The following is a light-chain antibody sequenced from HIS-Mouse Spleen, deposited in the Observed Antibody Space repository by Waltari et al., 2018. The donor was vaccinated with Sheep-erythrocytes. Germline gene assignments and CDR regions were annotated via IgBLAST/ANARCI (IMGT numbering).Light chain of an antibody. CDR3: CSYAGSYNHV. V-gene: IGLV2-11*01. J-gene: IGLJ1*01. Sequence: QSALTQPRSVSGSPGQSVTISCTGTSSDVGGYNYVSWYQHHPGKAPKRMIYDVSKRSAGVPDRFCGSKAGHTASLTISGLQAEDEADYYCCSYAGSYNHVFATGTKVTV. CDR1: SSDVGGYNY. CDR2: DVS.